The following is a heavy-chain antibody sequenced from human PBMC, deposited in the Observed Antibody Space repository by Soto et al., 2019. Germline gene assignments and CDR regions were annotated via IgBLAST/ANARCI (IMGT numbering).Heavy chain of an antibody. J-gene: IGHJ5*02. CDR3: ARNNDGIAVAGTHFVCYWFDP. V-gene: IGHV4-59*01. Sequence: SETLSLTCTVSGGSISSYYWSWIRQPPGKGLEWIGYIYYSGSTNYNPSLKSRVTISVDTSKNQFSLKLSSVTAADTAVYYCARNNDGIAVAGTHFVCYWFDPWGQGTLVTVSS. CDR1: GGSISSYY. CDR2: IYYSGST. D-gene: IGHD6-19*01.